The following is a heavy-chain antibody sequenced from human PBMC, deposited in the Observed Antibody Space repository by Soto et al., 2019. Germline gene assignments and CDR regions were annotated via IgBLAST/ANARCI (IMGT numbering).Heavy chain of an antibody. V-gene: IGHV4-59*01. J-gene: IGHJ4*02. CDR2: IYYSGST. D-gene: IGHD3-22*01. Sequence: ETLSLTCTVSGGSISSYYWNWIRHPPGKGLEWIGYIYYSGSTNYNPSLKSRLTTSVDTSKNQFSLKLSSVTAADTAVYYCARASRTHYYDSSGYYYFDYWGQGTLVTVSS. CDR1: GGSISSYY. CDR3: ARASRTHYYDSSGYYYFDY.